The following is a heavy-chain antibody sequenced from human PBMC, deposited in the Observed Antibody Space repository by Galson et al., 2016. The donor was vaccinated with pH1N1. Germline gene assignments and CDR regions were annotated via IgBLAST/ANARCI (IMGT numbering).Heavy chain of an antibody. V-gene: IGHV1-3*01. D-gene: IGHD1-26*01. CDR2: INAGNGNT. J-gene: IGHJ6*02. Sequence: SVKVSCKASGYTFISYVMHWVRQAPGQRLEWMGWINAGNGNTTYSQSFQGRVTITRDTSASKAYMELSSLRSEDTAVYYCARGRGSYGMDVWGRGTTVTVSS. CDR3: ARGRGSYGMDV. CDR1: GYTFISYV.